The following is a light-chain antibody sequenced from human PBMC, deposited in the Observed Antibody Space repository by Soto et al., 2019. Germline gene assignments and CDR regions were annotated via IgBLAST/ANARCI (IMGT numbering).Light chain of an antibody. CDR2: GIS. CDR3: QQYGSSIT. CDR1: QSVRGN. Sequence: EIVMTQSPATLSVSPGERATLSCRASQSVRGNLAWYQQKPGQPPRLLIYGISSRANGIPDRFSGSGSGTDFTLTISRLEPEDFAVYYCQQYGSSITFGQGTRLEI. J-gene: IGKJ5*01. V-gene: IGKV3-20*01.